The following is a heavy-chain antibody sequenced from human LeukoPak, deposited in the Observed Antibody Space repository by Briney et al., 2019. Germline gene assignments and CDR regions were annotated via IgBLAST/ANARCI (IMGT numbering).Heavy chain of an antibody. J-gene: IGHJ4*02. V-gene: IGHV4-30-2*01. Sequence: SETLSLTCAVSGGSISSGGYSWSWIRQPPGKGLEWIGYIYHSGSTYYNPSLKSRVTISVDRPKNQFSLKLSSVTAADTAVYYCARGGYCSSTSCPPDYWGQGTLVTVSS. CDR2: IYHSGST. CDR3: ARGGYCSSTSCPPDY. CDR1: GGSISSGGYS. D-gene: IGHD2-2*01.